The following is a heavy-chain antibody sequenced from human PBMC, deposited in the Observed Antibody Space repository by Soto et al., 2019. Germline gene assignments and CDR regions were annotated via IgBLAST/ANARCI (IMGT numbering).Heavy chain of an antibody. CDR1: GGSISSGDYY. CDR3: AREGNLGRWIQPLDS. Sequence: PSETLSLTCTVSGGSISSGDYYWSWIRQHPGKGLEWIGYIYYSGSTYYNPSLKSRVTISVDTSKNHFSLKLISVTTADTAVYFCAREGNLGRWIQPLDSWGQGTLVTVSS. V-gene: IGHV4-31*03. D-gene: IGHD2-2*03. J-gene: IGHJ4*02. CDR2: IYYSGST.